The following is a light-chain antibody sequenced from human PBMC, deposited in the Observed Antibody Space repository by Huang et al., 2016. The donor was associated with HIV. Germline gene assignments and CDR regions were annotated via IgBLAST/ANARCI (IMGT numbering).Light chain of an antibody. Sequence: ILMTQSPATLSVSPGKRVTLSCRATRSVSSNLAWYQQRSGQAPTLLIYGSSTRAPGIPARFSGSGSGTDFSLTISSLQSEDFAVYYCHQYNNWLLSFGGGTRVDI. CDR1: RSVSSN. CDR3: HQYNNWLLS. V-gene: IGKV3-15*01. CDR2: GSS. J-gene: IGKJ4*01.